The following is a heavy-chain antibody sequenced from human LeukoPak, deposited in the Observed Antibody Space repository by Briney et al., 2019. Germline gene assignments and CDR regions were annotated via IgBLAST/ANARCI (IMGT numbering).Heavy chain of an antibody. CDR1: GFTFSSYV. J-gene: IGHJ5*02. V-gene: IGHV3-64D*06. D-gene: IGHD6-19*01. Sequence: QPGGSRRLSCAASGFTFSSYVMHWVRQAPGKGLEYVSTISTNGDSTYYADSVRGRFIISRDNSKNTLYLQMSSLRVEDTAVYYCVKGGQWLAPAYNWFDPWGQGTLVTVSS. CDR3: VKGGQWLAPAYNWFDP. CDR2: ISTNGDST.